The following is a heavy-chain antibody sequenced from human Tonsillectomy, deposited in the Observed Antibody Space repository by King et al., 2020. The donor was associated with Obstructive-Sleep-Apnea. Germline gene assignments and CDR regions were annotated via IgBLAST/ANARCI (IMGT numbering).Heavy chain of an antibody. V-gene: IGHV3-33*01. D-gene: IGHD2-21*02. CDR3: ASEGDSEAFDI. Sequence: VQLVESGGGVVQPGRSLRLSCAASGFTFSSYGMHWVRQAPGKGLEWVAVIWYDGSNKYYADSVKGRFTISRDNSKNTLYLQMNSLRAEDTAVYYCASEGDSEAFDIWGQGTMVTVSS. J-gene: IGHJ3*02. CDR1: GFTFSSYG. CDR2: IWYDGSNK.